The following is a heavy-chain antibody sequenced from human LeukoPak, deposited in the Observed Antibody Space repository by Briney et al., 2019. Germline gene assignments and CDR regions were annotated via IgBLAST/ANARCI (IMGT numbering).Heavy chain of an antibody. Sequence: PGGSLRLSCAASGLTFSSYWMSWVRQAPGKGREGVGNIKQDGSEKYYVDSVKGRFTISRDNAKNSLYQQMNSLRAEDTGVYYCASLRGLYCSSTSCYGDAFDIWGQGTMVTVSS. CDR2: IKQDGSEK. D-gene: IGHD2-2*01. CDR3: ASLRGLYCSSTSCYGDAFDI. CDR1: GLTFSSYW. V-gene: IGHV3-7*01. J-gene: IGHJ3*02.